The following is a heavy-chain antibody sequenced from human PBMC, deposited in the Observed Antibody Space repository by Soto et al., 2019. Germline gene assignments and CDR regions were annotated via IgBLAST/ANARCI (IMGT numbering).Heavy chain of an antibody. D-gene: IGHD2-15*01. V-gene: IGHV1-69*02. CDR1: GGTFSSYT. CDR2: IIPILGIA. Sequence: QVQLVQSGAEVKKPGSSVKVSCKASGGTFSSYTISWVRQAPGQGLEWMGRIIPILGIANYAQKFQGRVTITADKSTSTAYMELSSLRSEDTAVYYCATGYCSGGSCPNHALDYWGQGTLVTVSS. J-gene: IGHJ4*02. CDR3: ATGYCSGGSCPNHALDY.